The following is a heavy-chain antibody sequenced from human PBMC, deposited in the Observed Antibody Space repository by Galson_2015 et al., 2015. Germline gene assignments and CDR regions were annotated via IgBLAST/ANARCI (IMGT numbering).Heavy chain of an antibody. CDR1: GFTFSSYA. J-gene: IGHJ2*01. CDR3: AKRDCSGGSCYWYFDL. D-gene: IGHD2-15*01. Sequence: SLRLSCAASGFTFSSYAMSWVRQAPGKGLEWVSAISGSGGSTYYADSVKGRFTISRDNSKNTLYLQMNGLRAEDTAVYYCAKRDCSGGSCYWYFDLWGRGTLVTVSS. CDR2: ISGSGGST. V-gene: IGHV3-23*01.